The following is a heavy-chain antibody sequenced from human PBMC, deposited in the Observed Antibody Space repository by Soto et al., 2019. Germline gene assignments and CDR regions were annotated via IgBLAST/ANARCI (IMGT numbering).Heavy chain of an antibody. D-gene: IGHD3-22*01. CDR1: GYTFTSYG. CDR2: ISAYNGNT. Sequence: ASVKVSCKASGYTFTSYGISWVRQAPGQGLEWMGWISAYNGNTNYAQKLQGRVTMTTDTSTSTAYMELRSLRSDDTAVYYCARDSPRPNYYDSSGYPIGYWGQGXLVTVHS. J-gene: IGHJ4*02. V-gene: IGHV1-18*04. CDR3: ARDSPRPNYYDSSGYPIGY.